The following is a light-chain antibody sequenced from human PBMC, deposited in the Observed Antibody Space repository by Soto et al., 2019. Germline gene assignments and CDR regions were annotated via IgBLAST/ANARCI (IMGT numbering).Light chain of an antibody. V-gene: IGLV2-14*01. CDR1: SGDIGSYNR. Sequence: QSVLTQPASVSGSPEQSITISCTGTSGDIGSYNRVSWYQQHPGKAPKLIIYEVTDRPSGVSNRFSGSKSGNTASLTISGLQAEDEAEYYCSSYTNINTRACVFGTGTRVTV. J-gene: IGLJ1*01. CDR3: SSYTNINTRACV. CDR2: EVT.